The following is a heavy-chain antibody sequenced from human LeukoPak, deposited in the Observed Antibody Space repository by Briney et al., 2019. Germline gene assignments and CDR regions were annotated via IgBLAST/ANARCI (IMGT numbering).Heavy chain of an antibody. Sequence: PSETLSPTCTVSGGSISSYYWSWIRQPPGKGLEWIGYIYYSGSTNYNPSLKSRVTISVDTSKNQFSLKLSSVTAADTAVYYCARAGSGSYYKKPLDYWGQGTLVTVSS. CDR3: ARAGSGSYYKKPLDY. CDR2: IYYSGST. V-gene: IGHV4-59*01. J-gene: IGHJ4*02. CDR1: GGSISSYY. D-gene: IGHD3-10*01.